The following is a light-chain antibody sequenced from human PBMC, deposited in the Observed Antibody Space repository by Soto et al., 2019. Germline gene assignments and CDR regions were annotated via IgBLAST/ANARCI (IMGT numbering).Light chain of an antibody. CDR2: WAS. J-gene: IGKJ3*01. Sequence: DIVMTQSPDSLAVSLGERATINCKSSQNVLYRSDNKNCLAWYQQKPGQPPKLLIYWASTRESGVPDRFSGSGSGTDFTLTISSLQAEDVAVYYCQQYYSSPFTFGAGTKVDIK. CDR1: QNVLYRSDNKNC. CDR3: QQYYSSPFT. V-gene: IGKV4-1*01.